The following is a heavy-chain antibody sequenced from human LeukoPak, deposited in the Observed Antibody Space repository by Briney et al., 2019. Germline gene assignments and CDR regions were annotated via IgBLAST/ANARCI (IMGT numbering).Heavy chain of an antibody. CDR3: ARVSPYSSSWYYWYFDL. Sequence: SETLSLTCTVSGGSISSSSYYWGWIRQPPGKGLEWIGSIYYSGSTYYNPSLKSRVTISVDTSKNQFSLKLSSVTAADTAVYYCARVSPYSSSWYYWYFDLWGRGTLVTVSS. V-gene: IGHV4-39*07. CDR2: IYYSGST. D-gene: IGHD6-13*01. J-gene: IGHJ2*01. CDR1: GGSISSSSYY.